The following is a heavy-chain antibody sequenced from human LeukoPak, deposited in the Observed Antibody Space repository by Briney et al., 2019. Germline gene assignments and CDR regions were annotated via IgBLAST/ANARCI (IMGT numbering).Heavy chain of an antibody. V-gene: IGHV3-7*03. Sequence: GGSLRLSCAASGFIFSSYWMSWVRQAPGKGLEWVANIKEDGSEKYYVDSVKGRFTISRDSAKNSLYLQMNSLRAEDTAVYYCARDNWIPYWGQGTLVTVSS. CDR2: IKEDGSEK. D-gene: IGHD1-20*01. CDR1: GFIFSSYW. CDR3: ARDNWIPY. J-gene: IGHJ4*02.